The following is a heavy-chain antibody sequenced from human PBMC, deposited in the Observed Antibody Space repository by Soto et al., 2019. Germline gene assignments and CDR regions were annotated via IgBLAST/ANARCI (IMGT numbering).Heavy chain of an antibody. CDR1: GFTFSSYW. J-gene: IGHJ4*02. D-gene: IGHD3-3*01. CDR3: ARADYDFWSGYYD. CDR2: INSDGSST. Sequence: VGSLRLSCAASGFTFSSYWMHWVRQAPGKGLVWVSRINSDGSSTSYADSVKGRFTISRDNAKNTLYLQMNSLRAEDTAVYYCARADYDFWSGYYDWGQGTLVTVSS. V-gene: IGHV3-74*01.